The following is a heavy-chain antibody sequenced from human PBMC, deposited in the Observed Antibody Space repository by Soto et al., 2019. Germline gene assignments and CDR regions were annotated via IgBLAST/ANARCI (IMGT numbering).Heavy chain of an antibody. Sequence: SETLSLTCTVSGGSISSSSYYWGWIRQPPGKGLEWIGNIYYSGSTNYNPSLKSRVTISVDTSKNHFSLNLTSVTAADTAVYYSVATTMAYYYGMDVWGQGTTVTVSS. CDR2: IYYSGST. D-gene: IGHD5-12*01. V-gene: IGHV4-39*02. CDR1: GGSISSSSYY. CDR3: VATTMAYYYGMDV. J-gene: IGHJ6*02.